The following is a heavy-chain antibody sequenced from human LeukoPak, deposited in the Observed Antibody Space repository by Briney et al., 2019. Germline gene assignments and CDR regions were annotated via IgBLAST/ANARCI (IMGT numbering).Heavy chain of an antibody. CDR3: AKVLRYGGNSGWGLGDY. D-gene: IGHD4-23*01. CDR2: ISGSGGST. CDR1: GFTFSSYA. V-gene: IGHV3-23*01. J-gene: IGHJ4*02. Sequence: GGSLRLSCAASGFTFSSYAMSWVRQAPGKGLEWVSAISGSGGSTYYADSVKGRFTISRDNSKNTLHLQMNSLRAEDTAVYYCAKVLRYGGNSGWGLGDYWGQGTLVTVSS.